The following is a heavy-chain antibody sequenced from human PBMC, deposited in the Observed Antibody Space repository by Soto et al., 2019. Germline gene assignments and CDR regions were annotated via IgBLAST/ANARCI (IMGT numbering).Heavy chain of an antibody. V-gene: IGHV3-21*01. Sequence: LRLSCAASGFTFSSYSMNWVRQAPGKGLEWVSSISSSSSYIYYADSVKGRFTISRDNAKNSLYLQMNSLRAEDTAVYYCARVSPFGVVILYEYYFDYWGQGTLVTVSS. D-gene: IGHD3-3*01. CDR3: ARVSPFGVVILYEYYFDY. CDR2: ISSSSSYI. J-gene: IGHJ4*02. CDR1: GFTFSSYS.